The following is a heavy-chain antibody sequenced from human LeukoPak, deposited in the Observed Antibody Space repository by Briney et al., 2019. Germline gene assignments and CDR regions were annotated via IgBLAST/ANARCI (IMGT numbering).Heavy chain of an antibody. J-gene: IGHJ5*02. CDR3: AREARGQLLYWFDP. Sequence: SETLSLTCTVSGGSISSGDYYWSWIRQPPGKGLKWIGYIYYSGSTYYNPSLKSRVTISVDTSKNQFSLKLSSVTAADTAVYYCAREARGQLLYWFDPWGQGTLVTVSS. D-gene: IGHD2-2*01. CDR2: IYYSGST. V-gene: IGHV4-30-4*08. CDR1: GGSISSGDYY.